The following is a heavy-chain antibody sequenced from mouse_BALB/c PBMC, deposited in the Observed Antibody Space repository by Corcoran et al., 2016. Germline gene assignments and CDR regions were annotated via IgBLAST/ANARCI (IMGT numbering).Heavy chain of an antibody. CDR2: INPYNGAT. D-gene: IGHD2-14*01. CDR3: ARGGSTYPYFDV. V-gene: IGHV1-26*01. CDR1: GYSFTGYY. Sequence: EVQLQQSGPELVKPGASVKISCKASGYSFTGYYMHWVKQSHVKSLEWIGRINPYNGATSYNQNFKDKASLTVDKSSSTAYMELHSLTSGDSAVYYCARGGSTYPYFDVWGAGTTVTVSS. J-gene: IGHJ1*01.